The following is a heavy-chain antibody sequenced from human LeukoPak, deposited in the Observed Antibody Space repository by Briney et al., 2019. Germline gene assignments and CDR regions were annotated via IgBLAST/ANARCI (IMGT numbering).Heavy chain of an antibody. CDR1: GGSISSGGYY. J-gene: IGHJ3*02. CDR3: ARGDTSLDAFDI. V-gene: IGHV4-31*03. CDR2: IYYSGST. D-gene: IGHD2-21*01. Sequence: PSQTLSLTCTVSGGSISSGGYYWSWIRQHPGKGLEWIGYIYYSGSTYYNPSLKSRVTISVDTSKNQFSLKLSPVTAADTAVYYCARGDTSLDAFDIWGQGTMVTVSS.